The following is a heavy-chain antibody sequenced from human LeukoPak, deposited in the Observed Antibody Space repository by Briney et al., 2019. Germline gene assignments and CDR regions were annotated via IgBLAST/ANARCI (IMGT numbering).Heavy chain of an antibody. V-gene: IGHV3-11*06. Sequence: GGSLRLSCAVSGFTFSGYYMTWIRQAPGKGLEWVSYISSGSTYTNYADSVKGRFSISRDNAKNSLSLQMSSLRAEDTAVYYCARVVAAAGTVDWYFDLWGRGTLVTVSS. J-gene: IGHJ2*01. CDR3: ARVVAAAGTVDWYFDL. CDR2: ISSGSTYT. D-gene: IGHD6-13*01. CDR1: GFTFSGYY.